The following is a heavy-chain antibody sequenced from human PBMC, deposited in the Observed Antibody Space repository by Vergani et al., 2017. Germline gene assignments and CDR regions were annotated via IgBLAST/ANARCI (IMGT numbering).Heavy chain of an antibody. CDR1: GFSLSNARMG. CDR2: IFSNDEK. V-gene: IGHV2-26*01. CDR3: ARAYGXIPSPYYYYYGMDV. J-gene: IGHJ6*02. Sequence: QVTLKESGPVLVKPTETLALTCTVSGFSLSNARMGVSWIRQPPGKALEWLAHIFSNDEKSYSTSLKSRLTISKDTSKSQVVLTMTNMDPVDTATYYCARAYGXIPSPYYYYYGMDVWGQGTTVTVSS. D-gene: IGHD4-17*01.